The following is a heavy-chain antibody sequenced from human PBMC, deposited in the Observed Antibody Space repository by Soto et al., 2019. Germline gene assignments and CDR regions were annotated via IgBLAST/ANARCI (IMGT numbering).Heavy chain of an antibody. V-gene: IGHV3-23*01. CDR2: ISGSGGST. Sequence: GGSLRLSCAASGFTFSSYAMSWVRQAPGKGLEWVSAISGSGGSTYYADSVKGRFTISRDNSKNTLYLQMNSLRAEDTAVHYCAKVLRSGYGYLGYWGQGTLVTVSS. D-gene: IGHD5-18*01. CDR1: GFTFSSYA. CDR3: AKVLRSGYGYLGY. J-gene: IGHJ4*02.